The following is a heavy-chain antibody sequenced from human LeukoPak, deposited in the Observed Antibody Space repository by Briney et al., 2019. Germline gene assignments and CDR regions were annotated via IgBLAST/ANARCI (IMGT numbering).Heavy chain of an antibody. D-gene: IGHD6-13*01. Sequence: ASVKVSCKASGGTFSSYAISWVRQAPGQGLEWMGGIIPIFGTANYAQKFQGRVTITADESTSTAYMELSSLKSEDTAVYYCAREGIAAAGTITFDPWGQGTLVTVSS. CDR3: AREGIAAAGTITFDP. CDR2: IIPIFGTA. V-gene: IGHV1-69*13. J-gene: IGHJ5*02. CDR1: GGTFSSYA.